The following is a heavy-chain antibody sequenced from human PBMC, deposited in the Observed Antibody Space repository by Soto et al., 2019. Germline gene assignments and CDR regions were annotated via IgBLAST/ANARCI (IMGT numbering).Heavy chain of an antibody. D-gene: IGHD2-15*01. V-gene: IGHV4-59*08. CDR3: AKHQDGHNSFAY. Sequence: QVQLQESGPRLVRPSETLSLTCSVSGASITTHYWSWIRQPPGKGLEWMGYMYSGSTTDNPSLKSRVTISIDTSKSQVSMNLTSVTAADTGEYYSAKHQDGHNSFAYWGPGTLVTVSS. CDR1: GASITTHY. CDR2: MYSGST. J-gene: IGHJ4*02.